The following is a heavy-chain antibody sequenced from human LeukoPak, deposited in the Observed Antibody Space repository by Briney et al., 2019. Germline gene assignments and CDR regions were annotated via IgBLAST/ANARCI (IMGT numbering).Heavy chain of an antibody. V-gene: IGHV3-7*01. CDR3: ARSGPPWGLDL. CDR2: IKEDGTEI. Sequence: GRSLRLSCAASGFTLSTHWMNWVRQAPGKGLEWVANIKEDGTEIYYVDSVDGRLTASRDNADNSLHLQMNSLKLEETALYYSARSGPPWGLDLWGQGTPVTVSS. J-gene: IGHJ4*02. D-gene: IGHD2-21*01. CDR1: GFTLSTHW.